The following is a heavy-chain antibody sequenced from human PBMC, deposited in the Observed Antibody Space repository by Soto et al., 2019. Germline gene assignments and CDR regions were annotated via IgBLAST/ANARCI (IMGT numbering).Heavy chain of an antibody. Sequence: SETLSLTCTVSGGSISSGGYYWSWIRQHPGKGLEWIGYIYYSGSTYYNPSLKSRVTISVDTSQTQFSLKLSSVTAADTAVYYCAGRYGSCFDYWGQGTLVTVSS. CDR2: IYYSGST. CDR3: AGRYGSCFDY. D-gene: IGHD5-18*01. CDR1: GGSISSGGYY. V-gene: IGHV4-31*03. J-gene: IGHJ4*02.